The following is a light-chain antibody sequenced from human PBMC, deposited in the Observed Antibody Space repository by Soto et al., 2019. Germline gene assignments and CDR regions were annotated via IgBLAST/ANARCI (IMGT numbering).Light chain of an antibody. CDR3: AAWDNTVRSYV. CDR2: RDN. CDR1: ISNIAPNY. Sequence: QSVLTQPPSVSGNPGQRVTISCSGGISNIAPNYVHWFQQLPGTAPKVLSNRDNQRPSGVPDRFSGSKSGTSASLAISGLRSEDEAEYYCAAWDNTVRSYVFGTGTKLTVL. V-gene: IGLV1-47*01. J-gene: IGLJ1*01.